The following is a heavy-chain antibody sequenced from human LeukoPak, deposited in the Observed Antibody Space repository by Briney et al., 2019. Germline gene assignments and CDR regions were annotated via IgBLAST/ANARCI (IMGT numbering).Heavy chain of an antibody. CDR2: INPNSGGT. D-gene: IGHD3-22*01. Sequence: GAAVKVSCKSSGYTFNGYYMHWVRQAPGQGLEWMGWINPNSGGTNYAQKFQGRVTMTRDTSISTAYMDLSRLRSDDTAVYYCARVLYYYDSSRYPRPLESTPDELYYFDYWGQGTLVTVSS. CDR1: GYTFNGYY. J-gene: IGHJ4*02. CDR3: ARVLYYYDSSRYPRPLESTPDELYYFDY. V-gene: IGHV1-2*02.